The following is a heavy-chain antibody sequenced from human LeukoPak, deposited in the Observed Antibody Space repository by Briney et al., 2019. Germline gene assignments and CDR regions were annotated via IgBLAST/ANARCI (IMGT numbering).Heavy chain of an antibody. V-gene: IGHV1-8*01. CDR3: ARGPYSSSLHDAFDI. Sequence: EASVKVSCKAFGYTFTSYDINWVRQATGQGLEWMGWMNPNSGNTGYAQKFQGRVTMTRNTSISTAYMELSSLRSEDTAVYYCARGPYSSSLHDAFDIWGQGTMVTVSS. J-gene: IGHJ3*02. CDR1: GYTFTSYD. CDR2: MNPNSGNT. D-gene: IGHD6-6*01.